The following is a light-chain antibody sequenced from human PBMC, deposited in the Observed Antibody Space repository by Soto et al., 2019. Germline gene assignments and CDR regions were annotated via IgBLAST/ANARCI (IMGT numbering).Light chain of an antibody. CDR3: QQYNNWTRT. Sequence: EIVMTQSPGTLSVSPGERATLSCRASQSGSSNLAWYQQKPGQAHRLLIYGASTRATGIPDRFSASRSGTEFTLTISSLQSEDFAVYYCQQYNNWTRTFGQGPKVEIK. CDR1: QSGSSN. V-gene: IGKV3-15*01. J-gene: IGKJ1*01. CDR2: GAS.